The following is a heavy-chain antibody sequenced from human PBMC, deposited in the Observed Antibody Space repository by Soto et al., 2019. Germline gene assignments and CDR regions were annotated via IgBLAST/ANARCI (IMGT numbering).Heavy chain of an antibody. V-gene: IGHV4-59*01. J-gene: IGHJ3*02. CDR3: ARSGDGPLNDAFDI. CDR1: GGSISSYY. Sequence: SETLSLTCTVSGGSISSYYWSWIRQPPGKGLEWIGYIYYSGSTNYNPSLKSRVTISVDTSKNQFSLKLSSVTAADTAVYYCARSGDGPLNDAFDIWGQGTMVTVS. D-gene: IGHD3-10*01. CDR2: IYYSGST.